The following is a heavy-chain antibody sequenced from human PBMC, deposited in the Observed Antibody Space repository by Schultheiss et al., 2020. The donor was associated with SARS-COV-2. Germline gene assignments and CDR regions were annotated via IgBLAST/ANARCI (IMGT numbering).Heavy chain of an antibody. V-gene: IGHV4-59*08. CDR3: ARSRGIYSGPFDP. Sequence: SETLSLTCTVSGGSISSYYWSWIRQPPGKGLEWIGYIYYSGSTYYNPSLKSRVTISVDTSKNQFSLKLSSVTAADTAVYYCARSRGIYSGPFDPWGQGTLVTVSS. CDR1: GGSISSYY. CDR2: IYYSGST. D-gene: IGHD5-12*01. J-gene: IGHJ5*02.